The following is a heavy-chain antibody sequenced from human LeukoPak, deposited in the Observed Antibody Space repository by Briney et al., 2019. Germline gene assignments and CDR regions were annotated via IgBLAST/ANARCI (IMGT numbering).Heavy chain of an antibody. D-gene: IGHD5-18*01. CDR2: ITTGGSTI. CDR3: ARYRYALDY. V-gene: IGHV3-48*03. Sequence: PGGSLRLSCAASGFTVSSNYMNWVRQAPGKGLEWISYITTGGSTIYYADSVKGRFTISRDNAKNSLYLQMNSLRVEDTAVYYCARYRYALDYWGQGTLVTVSS. CDR1: GFTVSSNY. J-gene: IGHJ4*02.